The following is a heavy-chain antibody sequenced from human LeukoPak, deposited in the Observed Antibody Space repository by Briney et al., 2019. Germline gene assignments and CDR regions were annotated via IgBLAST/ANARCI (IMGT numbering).Heavy chain of an antibody. J-gene: IGHJ6*02. V-gene: IGHV5-51*01. Sequence: GESLKISCKGSGYSFTNYWIAWVRQMPGKGLEWMGIIYPDDSDTRYSPSIQGQVTISADKSISTAYLQWSSLKASDTAMYYCARVQDSSGSYFYGMDVWGQGTTVTASS. CDR1: GYSFTNYW. D-gene: IGHD3-22*01. CDR2: IYPDDSDT. CDR3: ARVQDSSGSYFYGMDV.